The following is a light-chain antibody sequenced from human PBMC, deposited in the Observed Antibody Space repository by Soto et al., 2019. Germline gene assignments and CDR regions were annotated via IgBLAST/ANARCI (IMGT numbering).Light chain of an antibody. V-gene: IGKV3-11*01. CDR3: HQRSNWPIFT. CDR2: DAS. CDR1: QSVSSY. Sequence: EIVLTQSPATLSLSPGERATLSCRASQSVSSYLAWYQQKPGQAPRLLIYDASNRATGIPARFSGSGSGTDFTHTISSLEPEDFAVYYCHQRSNWPIFTFGPGTKVDIK. J-gene: IGKJ3*01.